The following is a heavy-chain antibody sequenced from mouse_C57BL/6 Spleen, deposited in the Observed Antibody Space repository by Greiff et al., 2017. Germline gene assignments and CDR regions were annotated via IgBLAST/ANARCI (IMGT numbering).Heavy chain of an antibody. CDR2: ISDGGSYT. D-gene: IGHD2-3*01. CDR1: GFTFSSYA. Sequence: EVQGVESGGGLVKPGGSLKLSCAASGFTFSSYAMSWVRQTPEKRREWVATISDGGSYTYYPDNVKDRFTISRDNANNNLYLQMSQLKSEETAMCYCARAYDGYSFFNYWRQGTGRTVSS. J-gene: IGHJ2*03. V-gene: IGHV5-4*01. CDR3: ARAYDGYSFFNY.